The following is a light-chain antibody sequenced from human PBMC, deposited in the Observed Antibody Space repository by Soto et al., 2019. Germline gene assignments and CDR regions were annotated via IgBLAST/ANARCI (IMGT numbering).Light chain of an antibody. V-gene: IGKV1-5*01. CDR2: DAS. CDR1: QSISSW. J-gene: IGKJ4*01. CDR3: QQYYSYSLT. Sequence: DIQMTQSPSTLSASVGDRVTITCRASQSISSWLAWYQQKPGKAPKLLIYDASDLESGVPSRFIGSGSGTEFTLTISSLQSDDFATYYCQQYYSYSLTFGGGTKVEIK.